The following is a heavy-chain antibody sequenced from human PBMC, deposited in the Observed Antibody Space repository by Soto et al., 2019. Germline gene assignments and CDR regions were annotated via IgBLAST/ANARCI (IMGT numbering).Heavy chain of an antibody. V-gene: IGHV3-48*01. CDR2: INNTGTIK. CDR3: ARMSSSISPGC. D-gene: IGHD2-2*01. J-gene: IGHJ4*02. CDR1: GFTFSTYS. Sequence: GGSLRLSCAASGFTFSTYSMNWVRQAPGKGLEWVAYINNTGTIKYYAGSVKGRFTISRDNAKNSLYLQMNSLRAEDTAVYYCARMSSSISPGCWGQGTLVTVSS.